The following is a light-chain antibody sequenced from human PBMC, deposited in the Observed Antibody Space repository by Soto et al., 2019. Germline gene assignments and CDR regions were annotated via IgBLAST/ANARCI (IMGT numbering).Light chain of an antibody. CDR1: QSVSSSY. CDR3: QHYGSSPRT. J-gene: IGKJ1*01. V-gene: IGKV3-20*01. CDR2: GAS. Sequence: EIVLTQSPGTLSLSPGERATLSCRASQSVSSSYLGLYQQKPGQATRLLIFGASSRATGIPDRFSGSGSGTDFTLTISRLEPEDFAVYFCQHYGSSPRTFGQGTKVEIK.